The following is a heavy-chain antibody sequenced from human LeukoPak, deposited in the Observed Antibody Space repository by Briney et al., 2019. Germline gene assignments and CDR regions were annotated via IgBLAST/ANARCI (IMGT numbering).Heavy chain of an antibody. CDR2: ISYDGSNK. V-gene: IGHV3-30-3*01. Sequence: GGSLRLSCAASGFTFSGYAMHWVRQASGKGLEWVAVISYDGSNKYYADSVKGRFTISRDNSKNTLYLQMNSLRAEDTAVYYCARYPNSGSQLPDYYYGMDVWGQGTTVTVSS. CDR3: ARYPNSGSQLPDYYYGMDV. CDR1: GFTFSGYA. J-gene: IGHJ6*02. D-gene: IGHD1-26*01.